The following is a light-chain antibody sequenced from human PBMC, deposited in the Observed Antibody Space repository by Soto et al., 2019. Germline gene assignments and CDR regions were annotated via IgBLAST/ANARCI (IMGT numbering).Light chain of an antibody. Sequence: DIVMTQSPDSLAVSLGEWTTINCKSSQSVLYSSDNRNYLAWYQQKPGQPPKLLIYWASTRESGVPDRFSGIVSGTDFTLTISYLQAEDVAVYYCQQYYSVPFTFGPGTKVDIK. CDR3: QQYYSVPFT. CDR1: QSVLYSSDNRNY. CDR2: WAS. V-gene: IGKV4-1*01. J-gene: IGKJ3*01.